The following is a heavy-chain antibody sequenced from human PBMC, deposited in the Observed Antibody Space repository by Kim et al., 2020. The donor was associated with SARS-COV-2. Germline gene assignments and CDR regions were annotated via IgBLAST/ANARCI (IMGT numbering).Heavy chain of an antibody. Sequence: AVSVKSRITINPDTSKTQFSLQLNSVTPEDTAVYYCARTHGSSPQASLDYWGQGTLVTVSS. D-gene: IGHD6-6*01. V-gene: IGHV6-1*01. J-gene: IGHJ4*02. CDR3: ARTHGSSPQASLDY.